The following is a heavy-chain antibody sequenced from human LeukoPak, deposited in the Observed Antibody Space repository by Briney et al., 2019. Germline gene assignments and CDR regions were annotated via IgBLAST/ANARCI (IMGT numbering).Heavy chain of an antibody. J-gene: IGHJ4*02. CDR2: IWYDGSNK. D-gene: IGHD3-22*01. CDR3: ARDRYYDSSGYYPGY. Sequence: PGGSLRLSCAASGLTFSSYGMHWVRQAPGKGLEWVAVIWYDGSNKYYADSVKGRFTISRDNSKNTLYLQMNSLRAEDTAVYYCARDRYYDSSGYYPGYWGQGTLVTVSS. CDR1: GLTFSSYG. V-gene: IGHV3-33*01.